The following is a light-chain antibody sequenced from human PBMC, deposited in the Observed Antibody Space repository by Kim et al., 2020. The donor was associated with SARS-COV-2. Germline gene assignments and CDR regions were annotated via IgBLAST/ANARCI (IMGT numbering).Light chain of an antibody. J-gene: IGKJ1*01. CDR2: KAS. V-gene: IGKV1-5*03. CDR3: HQYSTLWT. CDR1: QTIDIW. Sequence: DIQMTQFPATLSASVGDRVTITCRASQTIDIWLAWYQQKPGKAPKVLIYKASNLESGVPSRFSGSGSGTEFTLTISSLQPDDSATYCCHQYSTLWTFGQGTKVDIK.